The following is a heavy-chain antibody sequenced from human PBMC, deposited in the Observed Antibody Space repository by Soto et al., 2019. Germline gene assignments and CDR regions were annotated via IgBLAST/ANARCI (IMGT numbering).Heavy chain of an antibody. V-gene: IGHV3-74*01. CDR1: GFTFSHYW. D-gene: IGHD1-1*01. CDR3: VRGASAWNGIAY. CDR2: IDPAGNT. Sequence: EVQLVQSGGELVQPGGALRLSCAASGFTFSHYWMHWVRQAPGKGLVWVSRIDPAGNTNYADSVKGRFTISRDNAENTIFLQMNSLRAEHTALYYCVRGASAWNGIAYWGLGTLVTVSS. J-gene: IGHJ4*02.